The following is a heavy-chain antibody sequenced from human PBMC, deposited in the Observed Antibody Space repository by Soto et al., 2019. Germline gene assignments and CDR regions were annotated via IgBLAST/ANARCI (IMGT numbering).Heavy chain of an antibody. J-gene: IGHJ4*02. CDR1: GLTVSSNY. CDR3: ASDYGDYKIDY. D-gene: IGHD4-17*01. CDR2: IYSGGGT. Sequence: EVQLVESGGGLVQPGGSLRLSCAASGLTVSSNYMSWVRQAPGKGLEWVSVIYSGGGTYYADSVKGRFTIFRDNSKNTLYLQMNSLRAEDTAVYYCASDYGDYKIDYWGQGTLVTVSS. V-gene: IGHV3-66*01.